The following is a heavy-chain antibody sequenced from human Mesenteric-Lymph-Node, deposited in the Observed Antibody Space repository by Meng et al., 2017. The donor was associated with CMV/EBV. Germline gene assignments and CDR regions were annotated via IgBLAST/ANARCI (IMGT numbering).Heavy chain of an antibody. V-gene: IGHV4-4*02. CDR2: ISHSGTT. CDR3: ARSSGYWSLDY. D-gene: IGHD2-8*02. CDR1: GDSISIHYY. J-gene: IGHJ4*02. Sequence: SETLSLTCAVSGDSISIHYYWSWVRQPPGKGLEWIGEISHSGTTKYTPSLKSRVTISMDRTNNHFSLRVTSVTAADTGVYFCARSSGYWSLDYWGQGTLVTVSS.